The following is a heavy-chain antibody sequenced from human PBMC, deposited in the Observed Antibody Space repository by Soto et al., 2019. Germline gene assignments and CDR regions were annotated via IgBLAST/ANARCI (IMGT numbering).Heavy chain of an antibody. J-gene: IGHJ5*02. Sequence: QVQLQESGPGLVKPSQTLSLTCTVSGASISGDGYSWSWIRQQPGKGLQWIGYIYYSGSTYYTPSLKGRLTLSADMSKNQFSIELTSVTAADTAIYYCARGPYGDPAPRLDPWGQGALVTVSS. V-gene: IGHV4-31*03. CDR3: ARGPYGDPAPRLDP. CDR1: GASISGDGYS. D-gene: IGHD4-17*01. CDR2: IYYSGST.